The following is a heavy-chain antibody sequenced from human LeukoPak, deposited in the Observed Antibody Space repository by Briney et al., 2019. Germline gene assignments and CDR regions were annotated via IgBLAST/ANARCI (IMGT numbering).Heavy chain of an antibody. V-gene: IGHV3-33*01. CDR1: GFTFSSYG. J-gene: IGHJ4*02. CDR3: ARDVGLSGRLGELSLSDY. Sequence: TARSLRLSCAASGFTFSSYGMHWVRQAPGKGLEWVADIWYDGSNNYYADSVKGRFTISRDNSKNTLYLQMNSLRAEDTAVYYCARDVGLSGRLGELSLSDYWGQGTLVTVSS. CDR2: IWYDGSNN. D-gene: IGHD3-16*02.